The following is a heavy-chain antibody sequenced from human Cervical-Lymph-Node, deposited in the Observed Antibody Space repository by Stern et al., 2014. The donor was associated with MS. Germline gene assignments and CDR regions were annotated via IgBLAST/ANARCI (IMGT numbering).Heavy chain of an antibody. CDR3: ARDPLTAMDYYYFDY. Sequence: YSQKLQGRVTMSTDTSTSTAYMELRSLRSDDTAVYYCARDPLTAMDYYYFDYWGQGTLVTVSS. V-gene: IGHV1-18*01. D-gene: IGHD5-18*01. J-gene: IGHJ4*02.